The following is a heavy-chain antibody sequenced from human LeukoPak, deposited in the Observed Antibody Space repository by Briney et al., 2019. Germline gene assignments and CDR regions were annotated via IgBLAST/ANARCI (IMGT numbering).Heavy chain of an antibody. D-gene: IGHD3-9*01. CDR1: GYTFTSYY. J-gene: IGHJ6*03. Sequence: EASVKVSCEASGYTFTSYYMHWVRQAPGQGLEWMGIINPSGGSTSYAQKFQGRVTMTRNTSISTAYMELSSLRSEDTAVYYCARLDLRRQYDILTGYHRGDYYYMDVWGKGTTVTISS. V-gene: IGHV1-46*01. CDR2: INPSGGST. CDR3: ARLDLRRQYDILTGYHRGDYYYMDV.